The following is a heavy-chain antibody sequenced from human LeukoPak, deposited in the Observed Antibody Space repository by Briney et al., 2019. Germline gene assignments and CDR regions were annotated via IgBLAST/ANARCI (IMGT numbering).Heavy chain of an antibody. CDR2: IFPIFGTA. V-gene: IGHV1-69*05. Sequence: ASVKVSCKASGGTFSSYAISWVRQAPGQGLEWMGGIFPIFGTANYAQKFQGRVTITTDESTSTAYMELSSLRSEDTAVYYCARGIGYCSSTSCSHWFDPWGQGTLVTVSS. CDR3: ARGIGYCSSTSCSHWFDP. CDR1: GGTFSSYA. D-gene: IGHD2-2*03. J-gene: IGHJ5*02.